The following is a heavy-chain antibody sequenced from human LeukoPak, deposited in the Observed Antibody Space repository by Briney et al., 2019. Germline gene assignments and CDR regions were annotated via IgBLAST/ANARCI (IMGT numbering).Heavy chain of an antibody. V-gene: IGHV3-74*01. J-gene: IGHJ4*02. CDR3: ARDRVSGSGSIDY. Sequence: GGSLRLSCAVSGFSFSSYWMHWVRQAPGKGPVWVSLISNDESTIIYADSVKGRFTISRDNAKNTLYLQMSSLRAEDTAVYYCARDRVSGSGSIDYWGQGTLVTVSS. D-gene: IGHD3-10*01. CDR1: GFSFSSYW. CDR2: ISNDESTI.